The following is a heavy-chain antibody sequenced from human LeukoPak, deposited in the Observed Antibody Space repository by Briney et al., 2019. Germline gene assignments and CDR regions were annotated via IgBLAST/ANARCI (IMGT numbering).Heavy chain of an antibody. CDR2: IIPIFGTA. J-gene: IGHJ3*02. V-gene: IGHV1-69*13. Sequence: SVKVSCKASGGTFSSYAISWVRQAPGQGLEWMGGIIPIFGTANYAQKFQGRATITADESTSTDYMELSSLRSEDTTVYYCARRPQYSGSYYDDAFDIWGQGTMVTVSS. CDR1: GGTFSSYA. CDR3: ARRPQYSGSYYDDAFDI. D-gene: IGHD1-26*01.